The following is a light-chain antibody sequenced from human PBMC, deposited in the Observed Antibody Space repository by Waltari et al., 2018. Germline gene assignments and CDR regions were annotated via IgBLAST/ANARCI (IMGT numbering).Light chain of an antibody. Sequence: EIVLTPSPGTLSLSPGERAPLSCRASQSVARTLAWYQQKPGQAPRLLIYDTSTRATGIPGRFSGSGFGTDFSLTISRLEPKDFAVYYCQKYGTLPATFGQGTKVEIK. CDR2: DTS. V-gene: IGKV3-20*01. CDR3: QKYGTLPAT. CDR1: QSVART. J-gene: IGKJ1*01.